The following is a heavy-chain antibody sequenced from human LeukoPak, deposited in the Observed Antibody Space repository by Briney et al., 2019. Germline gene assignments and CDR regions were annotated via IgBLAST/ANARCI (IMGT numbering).Heavy chain of an antibody. Sequence: GGSLRLSCAASGFTVSSNYMSWVRQAPGKGLEWVSVIYSGGSTYYADSVKGRFTISRDNSKNTLYLQMNSLRAEDTAVYYCSFGGSSWLGAEYFQHWGQGTLVTVSS. D-gene: IGHD6-13*01. V-gene: IGHV3-53*01. CDR2: IYSGGST. CDR1: GFTVSSNY. J-gene: IGHJ1*01. CDR3: SFGGSSWLGAEYFQH.